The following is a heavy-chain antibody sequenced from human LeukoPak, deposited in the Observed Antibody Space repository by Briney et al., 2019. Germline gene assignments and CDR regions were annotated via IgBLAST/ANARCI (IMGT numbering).Heavy chain of an antibody. J-gene: IGHJ4*02. CDR2: IYYSGST. CDR1: GGSISSYC. D-gene: IGHD3-22*01. CDR3: ARVGRNYDSSGYYYGHYYFDY. V-gene: IGHV4-59*01. Sequence: PSETLSLTCTVSGGSISSYCWSWIRQPPGKGLEWIGYIYYSGSTNYNPSLKSRVTISVDTSKNQFSLRLSSVTAADTAVYYCARVGRNYDSSGYYYGHYYFDYWGQGTLVTVSS.